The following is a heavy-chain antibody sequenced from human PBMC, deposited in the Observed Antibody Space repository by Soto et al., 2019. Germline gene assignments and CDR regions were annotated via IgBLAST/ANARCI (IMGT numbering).Heavy chain of an antibody. V-gene: IGHV3-33*01. CDR1: GFAFGNYG. CDR2: IWSDGSSK. CDR3: ASGWWEESAGKETLSQFDY. D-gene: IGHD6-13*01. Sequence: QVQLVESGGGVVQPGRSLTLSCAASGFAFGNYGIHWVRQAPGKGLEWVAVIWSDGSSKYYGDSVKGRFTISRDNSKNMMYLQINSLRAEDTAVYYCASGWWEESAGKETLSQFDYWGEWTLVTVSS. J-gene: IGHJ4*02.